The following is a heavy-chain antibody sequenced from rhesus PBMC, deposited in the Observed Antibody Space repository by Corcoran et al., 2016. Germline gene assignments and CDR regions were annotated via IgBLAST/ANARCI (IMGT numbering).Heavy chain of an antibody. CDR2: ISGRGAST. D-gene: IGHD3-3*01. CDR3: AKGWRYFDL. J-gene: IGHJ2*01. V-gene: IGHV4-173*01. CDR1: VGYIRRNY. Sequence: QVQLQESGPGLVKPSETLSLNCAVAVGYIRRNYWNWIREPQGKGLEWIGSISGRGASTDYNPTGKSRVTMSTDTSKNQFSLKLISVTAADTAVYYSAKGWRYFDLWGPGTPITISS.